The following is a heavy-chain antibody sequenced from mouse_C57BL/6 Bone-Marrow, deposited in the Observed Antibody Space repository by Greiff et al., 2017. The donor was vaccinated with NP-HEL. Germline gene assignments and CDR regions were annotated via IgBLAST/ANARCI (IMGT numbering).Heavy chain of an antibody. Sequence: EVKLVESGGGLVQPKGSLKLSCAASGFTFNTYVMHWVRQAPGKGLEWVARIRSKSSNYATYYADSVKDRFTISRDDSQSMLYLQMNNLKTEDTAMYYCVRATTVVAHWYFDVWGTGTTVTVSS. CDR2: IRSKSSNYAT. D-gene: IGHD1-1*01. J-gene: IGHJ1*03. CDR1: GFTFNTYV. CDR3: VRATTVVAHWYFDV. V-gene: IGHV10-3*01.